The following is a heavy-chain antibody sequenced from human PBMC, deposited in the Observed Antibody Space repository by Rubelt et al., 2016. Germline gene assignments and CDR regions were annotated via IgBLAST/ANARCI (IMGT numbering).Heavy chain of an antibody. V-gene: IGHV3-23*01. CDR2: ISGSGGST. CDR1: GFTFSSYA. D-gene: IGHD2-2*01. Sequence: EVRLLESGGGLVQPGGSLRLSSAASGFTFSSYAMSWVRQAPGKGLEWVSAISGSGGSTYYADSVKGRLTIPRDNSKNTLYLQMNSLRAEDTAVYYCARDPYCSSTSCSQDYWGQGTLVTVSS. CDR3: ARDPYCSSTSCSQDY. J-gene: IGHJ4*02.